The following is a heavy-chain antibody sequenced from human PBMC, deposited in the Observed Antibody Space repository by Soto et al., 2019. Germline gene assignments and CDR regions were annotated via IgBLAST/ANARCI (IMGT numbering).Heavy chain of an antibody. CDR2: GLRPDYT. J-gene: IGHJ4*01. CDR3: VAGPDRAKSAY. CDR1: GGSINDYY. Sequence: QVQLQESGPGLVKPSETLSLTCTVSGGSINDYYWSWTRQPPGKGLEWIAYGLRPDYTGYNPSLRNRVTISSDQSKTQFSLRLISVTAADAAVYYCVAGPDRAKSAYWGQGTLVTVSS. V-gene: IGHV4-59*01.